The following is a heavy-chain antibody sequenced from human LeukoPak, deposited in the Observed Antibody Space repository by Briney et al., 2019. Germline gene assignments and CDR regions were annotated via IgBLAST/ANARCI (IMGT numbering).Heavy chain of an antibody. J-gene: IGHJ4*02. V-gene: IGHV3-48*04. CDR2: ISSSSSTI. CDR3: ARLSAAGKGGY. Sequence: GGSLRLSCAASGFTFSSYSMNWVRQAPGKGLEWVSYISSSSSTIYYADSVKGRFTISRDNAKNSLYLQMNSLRAEDTAVYYCARLSAAGKGGYWGQRTLVTVSS. D-gene: IGHD6-13*01. CDR1: GFTFSSYS.